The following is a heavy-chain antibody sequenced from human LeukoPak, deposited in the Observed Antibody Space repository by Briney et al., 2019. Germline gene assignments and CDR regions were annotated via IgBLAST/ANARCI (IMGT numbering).Heavy chain of an antibody. J-gene: IGHJ6*02. CDR1: GGSISSYY. D-gene: IGHD3-22*01. V-gene: IGHV4-59*08. CDR2: IYYSGST. Sequence: PSETLSLTCTVSGGSISSYYWSWIRQPPGKGLEWIGYIYYSGSTNYIPSLKSRVTISVDTSKNQFSLKLSSVTAADTAVYYCARHTNYYDSSASYYYYGMDVWGQGTTVTVSS. CDR3: ARHTNYYDSSASYYYYGMDV.